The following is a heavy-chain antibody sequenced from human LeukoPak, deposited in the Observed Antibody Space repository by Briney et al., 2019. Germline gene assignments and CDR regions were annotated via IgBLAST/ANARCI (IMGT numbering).Heavy chain of an antibody. Sequence: ASVTVSCTASGYTFTGYYMHWVRQAPGQGLEWMGWINPNSGGTNYAQKFQGRVTMTRDTSISTAYMELSRLRSDDTAVYYCARLYSSSWFHGVFGYWGQGTLVTVSS. CDR3: ARLYSSSWFHGVFGY. CDR2: INPNSGGT. J-gene: IGHJ4*02. CDR1: GYTFTGYY. D-gene: IGHD6-13*01. V-gene: IGHV1-2*02.